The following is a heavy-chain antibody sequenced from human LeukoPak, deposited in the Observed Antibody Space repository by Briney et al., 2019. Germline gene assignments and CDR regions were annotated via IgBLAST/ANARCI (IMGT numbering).Heavy chain of an antibody. Sequence: GGSLRLSCAVSGFTLSSYAMSWVRQAPGKGLEWVSVIYSGGSTYYADSVKGRFTISRDNSKNTLYLQMNSLRAEDTAVYYCARDVPGDAFDIWGQGTMVTVSS. CDR2: IYSGGST. J-gene: IGHJ3*02. CDR1: GFTLSSYA. V-gene: IGHV3-53*01. CDR3: ARDVPGDAFDI.